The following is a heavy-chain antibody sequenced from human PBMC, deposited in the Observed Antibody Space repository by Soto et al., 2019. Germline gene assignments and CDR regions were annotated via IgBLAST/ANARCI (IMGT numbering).Heavy chain of an antibody. Sequence: QVQLVQFGAEVKKPGASVKVSCKDSGYTFTSYCSSWVRQAPGQGLEWMGWISAYNGNTNCAQKLKCRVTMTTDTSTSTAYMELRSLRADDTAVYYCARDHYVTDSCCQGTLVTVYS. V-gene: IGHV1-18*01. J-gene: IGHJ4*02. CDR2: ISAYNGNT. CDR1: GYTFTSYC. D-gene: IGHD3-10*02. CDR3: ARDHYVTDS.